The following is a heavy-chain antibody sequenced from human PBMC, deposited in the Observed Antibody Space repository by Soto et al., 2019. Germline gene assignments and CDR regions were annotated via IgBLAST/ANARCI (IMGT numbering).Heavy chain of an antibody. CDR3: TRDSSYYGAGRGVLDY. J-gene: IGHJ4*02. V-gene: IGHV3-66*01. CDR2: IYSNGKT. CDR1: GFTVNNDY. Sequence: GGSLRLSCAVSGFTVNNDYMSWVRQAPGKGLEWVSVIYSNGKTDYADSVGGRFTVSRDTFRNTLYLQMNSLRAEDTAVYYCTRDSSYYGAGRGVLDYWGPGTLVTVSS. D-gene: IGHD3-10*01.